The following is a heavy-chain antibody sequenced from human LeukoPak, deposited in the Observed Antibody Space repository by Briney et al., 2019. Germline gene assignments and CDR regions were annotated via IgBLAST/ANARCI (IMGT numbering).Heavy chain of an antibody. CDR2: ISSWYSTI. CDR3: ARDAAMVRDY. D-gene: IGHD5-18*01. Sequence: GGSLILSCAASGFTFSDYYMSWIRQAPGKWLEWVSNISSWYSTIYYADSVKGRFTISRDNAKNSLYLQKNSLRAEDTAVYYCARDAAMVRDYWGQGTLVTVSS. V-gene: IGHV3-11*01. CDR1: GFTFSDYY. J-gene: IGHJ4*02.